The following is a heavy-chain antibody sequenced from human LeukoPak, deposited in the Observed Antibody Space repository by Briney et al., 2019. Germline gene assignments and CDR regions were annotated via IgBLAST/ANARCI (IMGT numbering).Heavy chain of an antibody. CDR1: GGTFSSYA. V-gene: IGHV1-69*13. CDR2: IIPIFGTA. J-gene: IGHJ4*02. D-gene: IGHD6-6*01. CDR3: AREAPPRSSSGFYFDY. Sequence: ASVKVSCKASGGTFSSYAISWARQAPGQGLEWMGGIIPIFGTANYAQKFQGRVTITADESTSTAYMELSSLRSEDTAVYYCAREAPPRSSSGFYFDYWGQGTLVTVSS.